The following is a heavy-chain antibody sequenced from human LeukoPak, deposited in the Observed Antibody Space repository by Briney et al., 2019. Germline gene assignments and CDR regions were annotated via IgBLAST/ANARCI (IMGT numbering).Heavy chain of an antibody. J-gene: IGHJ4*02. CDR1: GYTFTSYD. V-gene: IGHV1-8*03. CDR3: ARTMGYSSSQDY. Sequence: WASVKVSCKASGYTFTSYDINRVRQATGQGLEWMGWMNPNRGNTGYAQKFKGRATITRNTSISTAYMEMSSLRSEDTAVYYCARTMGYSSSQDYWGQGALVTVSS. CDR2: MNPNRGNT. D-gene: IGHD6-13*01.